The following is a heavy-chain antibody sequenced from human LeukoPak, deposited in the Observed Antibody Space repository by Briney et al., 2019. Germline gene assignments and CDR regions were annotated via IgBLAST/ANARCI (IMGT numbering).Heavy chain of an antibody. CDR2: FTSSGGST. J-gene: IGHJ4*02. V-gene: IGHV3-23*01. D-gene: IGHD3-10*01. CDR1: GFTFSSYW. Sequence: GGSLRLSCAASGFTFSSYWMSWVRQAPGKGLEWVSVFTSSGGSTYYADSVKGRFTISRDNSKNTLYLQMNSLRAEDTAVYYCAKDAVAPGSGGDYFDYWGQGTLVTVSS. CDR3: AKDAVAPGSGGDYFDY.